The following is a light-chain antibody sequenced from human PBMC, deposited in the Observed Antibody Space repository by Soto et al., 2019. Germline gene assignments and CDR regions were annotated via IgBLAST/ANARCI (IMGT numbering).Light chain of an antibody. Sequence: ASRMTQSPPSLSASTGDRVTITCLASQGISSYLAWYQQKPGKAPKLLIYAASTLQSGVPSRFSGSGSGKDLTLAISCLQSEDFAPYHAPQYYSYPRAFGHGTE. CDR3: PQYYSYPRA. V-gene: IGKV1-8*01. CDR2: AAS. CDR1: QGISSY. J-gene: IGKJ1*01.